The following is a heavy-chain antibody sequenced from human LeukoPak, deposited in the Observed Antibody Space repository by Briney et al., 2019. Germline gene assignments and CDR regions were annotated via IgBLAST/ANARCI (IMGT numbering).Heavy chain of an antibody. CDR1: GGSISSYY. D-gene: IGHD4-17*01. CDR2: IYYSGST. J-gene: IGHJ4*02. V-gene: IGHV4-59*01. Sequence: SETLSLTCTVSGGSISSYYWSWIRQPPGKGREGSGYIYYSGSTNYHPSLKSRVTISVDTSKNQFSLKLSSVTAADTAGYYCARGSDYGDLFDYWGQGTLVTVSS. CDR3: ARGSDYGDLFDY.